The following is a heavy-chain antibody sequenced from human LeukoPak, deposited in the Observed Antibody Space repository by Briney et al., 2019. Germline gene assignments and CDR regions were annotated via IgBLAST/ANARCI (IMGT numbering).Heavy chain of an antibody. CDR3: AKEAQRGFDYSNSLQH. CDR1: GFTFSHYG. Sequence: GGSLRLSCEASGFTFSHYGMRWVRQAPGKGLEWVAVIWSDATNQFYADSVKGRFTISRYNFKNTVSLQMNSLRAEDTAVYYCAKEAQRGFDYSNSLQHWGPGSLVTVSS. D-gene: IGHD4-11*01. V-gene: IGHV3-33*06. J-gene: IGHJ4*02. CDR2: IWSDATNQ.